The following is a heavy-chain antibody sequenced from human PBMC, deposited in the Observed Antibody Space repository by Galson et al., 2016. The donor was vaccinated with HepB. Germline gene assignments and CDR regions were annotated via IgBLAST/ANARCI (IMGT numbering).Heavy chain of an antibody. J-gene: IGHJ6*02. CDR3: ARKGAAAAGYALDV. D-gene: IGHD6-13*01. V-gene: IGHV3-11*06. CDR2: ISSSSYT. CDR1: GFTFSDSY. Sequence: SLRLSCAASGFTFSDSYMSWIRQAPGKGLEWVSYISSSSYTNYADSVKDRFTIPRDNAKNSLYLQMSSLRVEDTAVYYCARKGAAAAGYALDVWGQGTTVTVSS.